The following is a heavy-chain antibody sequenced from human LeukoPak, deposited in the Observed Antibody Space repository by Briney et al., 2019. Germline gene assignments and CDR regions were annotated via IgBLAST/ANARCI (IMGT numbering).Heavy chain of an antibody. CDR3: ARDNEVAARSFDY. J-gene: IGHJ4*02. CDR2: IYTSGSN. CDR1: GGSISSYY. V-gene: IGHV4-4*07. Sequence: PSETLSLTCSVSGGSISSYYYSWVRQPAGKGLEWIGRIYTSGSNNYNPSLESRVTMSVDTSKNQFSLKLISVTAADTAMYYCARDNEVAARSFDYWGQGTLVTVSS. D-gene: IGHD6-6*01.